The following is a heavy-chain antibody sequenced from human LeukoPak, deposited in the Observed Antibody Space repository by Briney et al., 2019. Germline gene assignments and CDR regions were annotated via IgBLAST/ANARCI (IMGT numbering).Heavy chain of an antibody. CDR2: INPSGGST. J-gene: IGHJ4*02. Sequence: ASVKVSCKASGYTFTSYYMHWVRQAPGQGLEWMGIINPSGGSTSYAQKFQGRVTMTRDTSTSTVYMELSSLRSEDTAVYYCARDRGRDSGYDQGYYFDYWGQGTLVTVSS. CDR3: ARDRGRDSGYDQGYYFDY. D-gene: IGHD5-12*01. V-gene: IGHV1-46*01. CDR1: GYTFTSYY.